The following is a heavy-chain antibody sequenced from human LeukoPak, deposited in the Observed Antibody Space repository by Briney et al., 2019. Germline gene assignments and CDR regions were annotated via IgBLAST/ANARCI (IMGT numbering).Heavy chain of an antibody. Sequence: SVKVSCKASGGTFSSYAISWVRQAPGQGLEWMGGIIPIFGTANYAQKFQGRVTITADKSTSTAYMELSSLRSEDTAVYYCARSNYCTNGVCLSSWPFDYRGQGTLVTVSS. J-gene: IGHJ4*02. D-gene: IGHD2-8*01. V-gene: IGHV1-69*06. CDR3: ARSNYCTNGVCLSSWPFDY. CDR2: IIPIFGTA. CDR1: GGTFSSYA.